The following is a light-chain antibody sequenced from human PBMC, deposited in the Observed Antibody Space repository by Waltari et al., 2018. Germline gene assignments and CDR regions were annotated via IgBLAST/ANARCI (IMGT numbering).Light chain of an antibody. CDR1: QGISSY. J-gene: IGKJ1*01. Sequence: DIQLTQSPSFLSASVGDRVTITCRASQGISSYLAWYQQKPGKAPKLLIYAASSLQSGVPSRISGSRTGTEFTLTISSLQPEDFATYYCQQLNSYPRTFGQGTKVEIK. V-gene: IGKV1-9*01. CDR3: QQLNSYPRT. CDR2: AAS.